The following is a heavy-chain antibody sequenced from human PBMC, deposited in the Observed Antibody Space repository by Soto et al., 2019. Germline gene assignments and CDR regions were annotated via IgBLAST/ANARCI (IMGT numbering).Heavy chain of an antibody. D-gene: IGHD3-22*01. CDR2: MYHSGST. CDR3: ARDRGDYYDSSGYYSDAFDI. CDR1: GGSISSGGYS. J-gene: IGHJ3*02. V-gene: IGHV4-30-2*01. Sequence: PSETLSLTCAVSGGSISSGGYSWSWIQQPPGKGLEWIGCMYHSGSTYYNPSLKSRVTISIDRSKNQFSLKLSSVTAADTAVYYCARDRGDYYDSSGYYSDAFDIWGQGTMVTVSS.